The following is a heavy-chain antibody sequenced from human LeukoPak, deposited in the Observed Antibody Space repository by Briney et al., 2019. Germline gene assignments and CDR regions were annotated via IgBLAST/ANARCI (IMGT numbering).Heavy chain of an antibody. V-gene: IGHV4-39*07. D-gene: IGHD3-3*01. Sequence: SETLSLTCTVSGGSISDSAYFWDWVRQPPGQGLEWIGNIYYSGSTYYNPSLKSRVTMSVDTSKNQFSLKLSSVTAADTAVYYCARDSITIFGVVRFDWFDPWGQGTLVTVSS. CDR2: IYYSGST. CDR3: ARDSITIFGVVRFDWFDP. CDR1: GGSISDSAYF. J-gene: IGHJ5*02.